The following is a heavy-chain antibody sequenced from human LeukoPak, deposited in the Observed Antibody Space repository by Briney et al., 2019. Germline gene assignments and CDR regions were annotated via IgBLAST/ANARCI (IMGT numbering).Heavy chain of an antibody. CDR1: GFTFSNAW. Sequence: GGSLRLSCAASGFTFSNAWMNWVRQAPGEGLMWVSRINTDGRATSCADSAKGRFTISRDNAENTLYLQMNSLRAEDTAVYFCTRSNGDAFYFDFWGQETLVTVSS. V-gene: IGHV3-74*01. J-gene: IGHJ4*02. CDR3: TRSNGDAFYFDF. CDR2: INTDGRAT. D-gene: IGHD2-8*01.